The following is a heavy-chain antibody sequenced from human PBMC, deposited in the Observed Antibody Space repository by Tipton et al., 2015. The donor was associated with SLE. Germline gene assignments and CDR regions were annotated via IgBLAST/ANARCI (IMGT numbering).Heavy chain of an antibody. CDR1: GVSISSSY. Sequence: TLSLTCNVSGVSISSSYWSWIRQPAGKGLEWIGRIYTSGATDDNPSLKSRVTISVDTSKNQFSLKLSSVTAADTAVYYCARDLLYYYDSSGYYHHDAFDIWGQGTMVTVSS. J-gene: IGHJ3*02. D-gene: IGHD3-22*01. CDR2: IYTSGAT. V-gene: IGHV4-4*07. CDR3: ARDLLYYYDSSGYYHHDAFDI.